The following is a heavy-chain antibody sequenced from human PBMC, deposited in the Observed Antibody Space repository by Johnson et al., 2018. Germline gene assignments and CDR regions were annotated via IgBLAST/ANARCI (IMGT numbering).Heavy chain of an antibody. J-gene: IGHJ4*02. D-gene: IGHD6-13*01. CDR2: IRNKANSYTT. V-gene: IGHV3-72*01. CDR3: ASHDGLAAAGKVFDY. CDR1: GFTFSAYG. Sequence: VQLVESGGGVVQPGRSLRLSCAASGFTFSAYGMFWVRQAPGKGLEWVGRIRNKANSYTTEYAASVRGRFTIARDDSKNSLYMQMTSLKTGDTAVYYCASHDGLAAAGKVFDYWGQGVLVTVSS.